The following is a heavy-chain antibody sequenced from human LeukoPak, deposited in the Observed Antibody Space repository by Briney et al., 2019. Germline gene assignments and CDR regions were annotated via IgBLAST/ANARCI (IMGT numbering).Heavy chain of an antibody. CDR2: INPSGGST. J-gene: IGHJ4*02. V-gene: IGHV1-46*01. CDR1: GGTFSSYA. D-gene: IGHD1-26*01. Sequence: ASVKVSCKASGGTFSSYAISWVRQAPGQGLEWMGIINPSGGSTSYAQKFQGRVTMTRDTSTSTVYMELSSLRSEDTAVYYCARGTVGATRGNLDYWGQGTLVTVSS. CDR3: ARGTVGATRGNLDY.